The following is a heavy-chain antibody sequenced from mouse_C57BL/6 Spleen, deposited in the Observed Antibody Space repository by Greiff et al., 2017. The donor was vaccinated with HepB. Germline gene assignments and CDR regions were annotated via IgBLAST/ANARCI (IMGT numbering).Heavy chain of an antibody. CDR2: ISDGGSYT. CDR1: GFTFSSYA. Sequence: EVMLVESGGGLVKPGGSLKLSCAASGFTFSSYAMSWVRQTPEKRLEWVATISDGGSYTYYPDNVKGRFTISRDNATNNLYLQMSHLKSEDTAMYCCARVSTGTGFAYWGQGTLVTVSA. J-gene: IGHJ3*01. V-gene: IGHV5-4*03. CDR3: ARVSTGTGFAY. D-gene: IGHD4-1*02.